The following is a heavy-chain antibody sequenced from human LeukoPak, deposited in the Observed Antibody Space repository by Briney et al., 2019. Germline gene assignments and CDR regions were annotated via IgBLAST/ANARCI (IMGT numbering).Heavy chain of an antibody. CDR3: ASALQGVAVTTDGYLNY. Sequence: ASVKVSCKASGYTFTGYYMHWVRQAPGQGLEWMGWINPNSGGTNYAQKFQGRVTMTRDTSISTAYMELSRLRSEDTAVYYCASALQGVAVTTDGYLNYWGQGTLVTVSS. D-gene: IGHD4-11*01. CDR1: GYTFTGYY. CDR2: INPNSGGT. J-gene: IGHJ4*02. V-gene: IGHV1-2*02.